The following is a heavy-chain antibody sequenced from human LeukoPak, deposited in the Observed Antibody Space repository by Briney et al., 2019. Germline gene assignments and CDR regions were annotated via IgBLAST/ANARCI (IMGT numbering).Heavy chain of an antibody. V-gene: IGHV3-15*01. CDR1: DFTFRNAW. CDR3: TTEGYSSAWYPWFDY. J-gene: IGHJ4*02. Sequence: PGGSLRLSCAASDFTFRNAWMSWVRRAPGKGLEWVGRIKSKTDGGATDYAAPVKGRFTISRDDSKTTLYLQMNSLKTEDTAVYYCTTEGYSSAWYPWFDYWGQGTLVTVSS. CDR2: IKSKTDGGAT. D-gene: IGHD6-19*01.